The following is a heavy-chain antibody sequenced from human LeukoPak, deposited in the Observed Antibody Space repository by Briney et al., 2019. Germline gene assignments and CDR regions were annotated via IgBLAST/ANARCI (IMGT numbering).Heavy chain of an antibody. D-gene: IGHD6-25*01. V-gene: IGHV4-39*01. CDR2: IFYGGST. CDR1: GGSISSSSYY. J-gene: IGHJ4*01. CDR3: ARQVPTAAADTRGYFDY. Sequence: SETLSLTCTVSGGSISSSSYYWGWIRQAPGKGLEWIGSIFYGGSTHYNPSLKSRATISVDTSKNQFSLKLTSVTAADAAMYYCARQVPTAAADTRGYFDYWGHGTVVTVS.